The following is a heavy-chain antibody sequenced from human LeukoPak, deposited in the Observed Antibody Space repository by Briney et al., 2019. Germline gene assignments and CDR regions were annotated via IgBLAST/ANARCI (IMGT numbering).Heavy chain of an antibody. J-gene: IGHJ3*02. CDR1: GVTFSSYS. D-gene: IGHD7-27*01. V-gene: IGHV3-21*01. CDR3: ARITGDQKRQGAFDI. Sequence: WGSLSLSCAASGVTFSSYSMNWVRQAPGKGLEWVSSISSSSSYIYYADSVKGRFTISRDNAKNLLYLQMNSLRAEDTAAYYCARITGDQKRQGAFDIWGQGTMVTVSS. CDR2: ISSSSSYI.